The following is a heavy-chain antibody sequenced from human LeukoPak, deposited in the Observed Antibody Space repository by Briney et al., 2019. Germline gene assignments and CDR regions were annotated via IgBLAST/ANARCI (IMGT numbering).Heavy chain of an antibody. Sequence: KPSETLSLTCTVSGGSIRSHYWSWIRQPPGKGLEWLGYIYYSGSTNYNPSLKSRVTISVDTSKNQFSLKLSSVTAADTAVYYCARVGIAAVGHYYYYYMDVWGKGTTVTVSS. CDR2: IYYSGST. CDR1: GGSIRSHY. V-gene: IGHV4-59*11. D-gene: IGHD6-13*01. J-gene: IGHJ6*03. CDR3: ARVGIAAVGHYYYYYMDV.